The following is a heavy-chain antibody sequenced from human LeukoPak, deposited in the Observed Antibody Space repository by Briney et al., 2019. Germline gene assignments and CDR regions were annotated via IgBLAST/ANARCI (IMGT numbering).Heavy chain of an antibody. Sequence: SETLSLTCAVSGASISSSYRSWIRQPPGKGLEYIGYIHHSDGTNYNPSLKSRVTMALDTSKNQFSLKLSSVTAADTAIYYCTKVLRGYNGYGDWGQGILVTVSS. CDR2: IHHSDGT. CDR1: GASISSSY. CDR3: TKVLRGYNGYGD. V-gene: IGHV4-59*01. J-gene: IGHJ4*02. D-gene: IGHD5-12*01.